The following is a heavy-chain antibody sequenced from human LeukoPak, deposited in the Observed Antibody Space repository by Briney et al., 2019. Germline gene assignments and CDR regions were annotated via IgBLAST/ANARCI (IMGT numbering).Heavy chain of an antibody. Sequence: SETLSLTCTVSGGSINGYYWSWIRQPAEKGLELIGRIYTSGSAKYNPSLESRVSMSVDTSKNEVSLKLSSVTAADTAIYYCARNIESGDIWTYGGPRFYYYVDVWGRGTTVTVSS. J-gene: IGHJ6*03. CDR1: GGSINGYY. D-gene: IGHD3-9*01. CDR2: IYTSGSA. V-gene: IGHV4-4*07. CDR3: ARNIESGDIWTYGGPRFYYYVDV.